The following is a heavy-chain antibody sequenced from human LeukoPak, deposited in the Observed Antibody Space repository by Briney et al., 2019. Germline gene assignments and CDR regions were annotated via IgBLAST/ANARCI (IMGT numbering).Heavy chain of an antibody. J-gene: IGHJ4*02. CDR1: GFTFSSYG. CDR3: AKGFGGYSYGPFDY. D-gene: IGHD5-18*01. V-gene: IGHV3-30*02. CDR2: IRYDGSNK. Sequence: GGSLRLSCAASGFTFSSYGMHWVRQAPGKGLEWVAFIRYDGSNKYYADSVKGRFTISRDNSKNTLYLQMNSLRAEDTAVYYCAKGFGGYSYGPFDYWGQGTLVTVSS.